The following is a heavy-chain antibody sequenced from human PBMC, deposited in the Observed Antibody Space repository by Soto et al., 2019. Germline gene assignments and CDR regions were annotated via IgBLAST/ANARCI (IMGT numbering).Heavy chain of an antibody. CDR3: AGGIAVAGIDY. D-gene: IGHD6-19*01. CDR1: GVTFSSYS. Sequence: EVQLVESGGGLVKPGGSLRLSCAASGVTFSSYSMNWVRQAPGKWLEWVSSISSSSSYIYYAVSVKGRFTISRDNAKNSLYLQMNSLRAEDTAVYYCAGGIAVAGIDYWGQGNLVTVSS. V-gene: IGHV3-21*01. J-gene: IGHJ4*02. CDR2: ISSSSSYI.